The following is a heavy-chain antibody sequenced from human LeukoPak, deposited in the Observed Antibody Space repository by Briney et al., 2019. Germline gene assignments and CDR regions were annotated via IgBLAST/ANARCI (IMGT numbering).Heavy chain of an antibody. D-gene: IGHD2-2*01. CDR1: GGSISSSSYY. CDR3: ARVGEDIVVVPAAI. Sequence: SETLSLTCTVSGGSISSSSYYWGWIRQPPGKGLEWIGSIYYSGSTYYNPSLKSRVTISVDTSKNQFSLKLSSVTATDTAVYYCARVGEDIVVVPAAIWGQGTLVTVSS. CDR2: IYYSGST. V-gene: IGHV4-39*07. J-gene: IGHJ4*02.